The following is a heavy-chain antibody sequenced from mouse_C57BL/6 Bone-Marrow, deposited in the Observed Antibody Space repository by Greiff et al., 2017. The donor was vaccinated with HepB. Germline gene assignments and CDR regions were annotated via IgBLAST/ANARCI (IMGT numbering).Heavy chain of an antibody. CDR1: GFTFSDFY. D-gene: IGHD2-4*01. CDR3: ARALIYYEYVYFDV. CDR2: SRNKANDYTT. Sequence: EVKLVESGGGLVQSGRSLRLSCATSGFTFSDFYMEWVRQAPGKGLEWIAASRNKANDYTTEYSASVKGRFIVSRDTSQSILYLQMNALRAEDTAIYYCARALIYYEYVYFDVWGTGTTVTVSS. J-gene: IGHJ1*03. V-gene: IGHV7-1*01.